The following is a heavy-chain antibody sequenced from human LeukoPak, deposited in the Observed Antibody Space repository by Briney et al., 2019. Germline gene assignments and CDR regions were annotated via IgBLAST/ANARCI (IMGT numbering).Heavy chain of an antibody. Sequence: GGSLRVSCAASEFIFSGYVMSWVRQAPGKGLEWVSAISGSGADTYYADFVKGRFTISRDNFKNTLYLQMNSLRVGDTAVYYCAKRRGFYNGMDVWGTGTTVTVSS. V-gene: IGHV3-23*01. CDR3: AKRRGFYNGMDV. CDR2: ISGSGADT. J-gene: IGHJ6*04. CDR1: EFIFSGYV.